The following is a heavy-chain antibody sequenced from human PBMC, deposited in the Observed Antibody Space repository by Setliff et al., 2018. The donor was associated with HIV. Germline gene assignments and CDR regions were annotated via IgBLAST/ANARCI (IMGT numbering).Heavy chain of an antibody. CDR2: IYYSGDT. CDR1: GGSITSSGYH. Sequence: PSETLSLTCSVSGGSITSSGYHWGWIRQPPGKGLEWIGSIYYSGDTFYNASLRSRLTLSVDTSKNQFSLKLNSVTASDTAMYYCTRHRGPPWDAFDIWGQGTMVTVSS. V-gene: IGHV4-39*01. CDR3: TRHRGPPWDAFDI. J-gene: IGHJ3*02.